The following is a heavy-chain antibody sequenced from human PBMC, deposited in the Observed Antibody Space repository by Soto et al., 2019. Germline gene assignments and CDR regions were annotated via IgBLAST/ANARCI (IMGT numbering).Heavy chain of an antibody. CDR2: IYYSGST. CDR3: ARDLSNTSRLSNRRVYFDY. CDR1: GGSISSYY. J-gene: IGHJ4*02. D-gene: IGHD4-4*01. V-gene: IGHV4-59*01. Sequence: SETLSLTCTVSGGSISSYYWSWIRQPPGKGLEWIGYIYYSGSTNYNPSLKSRVTIALDTSKNKFSLKLSSVTAADTGVYYWARDLSNTSRLSNRRVYFDYWGQGTLVTVSS.